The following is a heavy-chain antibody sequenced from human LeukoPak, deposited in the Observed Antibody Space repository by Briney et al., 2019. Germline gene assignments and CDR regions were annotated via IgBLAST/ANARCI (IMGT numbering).Heavy chain of an antibody. CDR2: ISGSGGEV. D-gene: IGHD1-1*01. J-gene: IGHJ4*02. V-gene: IGHV3-23*01. CDR1: GFTFSIHA. CDR3: SKDLTTRSIGYFDY. Sequence: PGGSLRLSCAASGFTFSIHAMNWVRKAPGEGPEWVSSISGSGGEVRYADSVKGRFTISRDNSQNTFYLRMNSLRVEDTAIYYCSKDLTTRSIGYFDYWGLGTLVTVSS.